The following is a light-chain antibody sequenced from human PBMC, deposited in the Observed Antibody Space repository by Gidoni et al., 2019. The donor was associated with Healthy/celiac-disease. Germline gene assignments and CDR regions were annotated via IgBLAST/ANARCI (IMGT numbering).Light chain of an antibody. CDR2: AAS. CDR1: QSISSY. Sequence: DIQMTQSPSSLSASVGDRVTITCRASQSISSYLNWYRQKPGKAPKLLIYAASSLQSGVPSRFSGSGSGTDFTLTISSLQPEDFATYYCQQSYSTLFTFGPXTKVDIK. CDR3: QQSYSTLFT. J-gene: IGKJ3*01. V-gene: IGKV1-39*01.